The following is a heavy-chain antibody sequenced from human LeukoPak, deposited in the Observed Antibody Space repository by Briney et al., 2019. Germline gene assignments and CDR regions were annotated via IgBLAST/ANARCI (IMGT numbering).Heavy chain of an antibody. Sequence: PGGSLRLSCAASGFTFSSYGMHWVRQAPGKGLEWVSYISSSGSTIYYADSVKGRFTISRDNAKNSLYLQMNSLRAEDTAVYYCARDHYYDSSVYGLADAFDIWGQGTMVTVSS. CDR2: ISSSGSTI. D-gene: IGHD3-22*01. CDR3: ARDHYYDSSVYGLADAFDI. V-gene: IGHV3-48*04. CDR1: GFTFSSYG. J-gene: IGHJ3*02.